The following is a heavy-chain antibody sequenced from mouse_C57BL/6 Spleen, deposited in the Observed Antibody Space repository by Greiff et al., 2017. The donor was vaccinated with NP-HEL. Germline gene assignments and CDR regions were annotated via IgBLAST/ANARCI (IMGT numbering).Heavy chain of an antibody. CDR3: ARRGYGSSFAY. J-gene: IGHJ3*01. V-gene: IGHV1-61*01. CDR2: IYPSDSET. Sequence: VQLQQPGAELVRPGSSVKLSCKASGYTFTSYWMDWVKQRPGQGLEWIGNIYPSDSETHYNQKFKDKATLTVDKSSSTAYMQLSSLTSEDSAVYYCARRGYGSSFAYWGQGTLVTVSA. D-gene: IGHD1-1*01. CDR1: GYTFTSYW.